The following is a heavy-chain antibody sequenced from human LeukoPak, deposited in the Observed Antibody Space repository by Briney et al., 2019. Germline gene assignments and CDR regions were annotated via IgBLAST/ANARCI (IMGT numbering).Heavy chain of an antibody. Sequence: SETLSLTCTVSGGSISSSSNYWGWIRQPPGKGLEWIGTIYSTGNTYYNPSLKSRLTISVDTSKNQFSLKLSSVTAADTAVYYCARANREVATYYWGQGTLVTVSS. V-gene: IGHV4-39*01. CDR2: IYSTGNT. CDR3: ARANREVATYY. D-gene: IGHD5-24*01. CDR1: GGSISSSSNY. J-gene: IGHJ4*02.